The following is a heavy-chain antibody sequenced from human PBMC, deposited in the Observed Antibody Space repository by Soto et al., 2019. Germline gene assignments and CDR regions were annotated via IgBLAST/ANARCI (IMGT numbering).Heavy chain of an antibody. J-gene: IGHJ4*02. V-gene: IGHV3-7*03. CDR2: IKYEGSEK. D-gene: IGHD3-22*01. CDR1: GFTFSSYW. CDR3: ASSPHKDSRPDY. Sequence: EVQLVESGGGLVQPGGSLRLSCAASGFTFSSYWMSWVRQAPGRGLEWMANIKYEGSEKYYVDSVKGRLTISRDKAKNYLYLQMNSLRAEDTAVYYCASSPHKDSRPDYWGQGTLVTVSS.